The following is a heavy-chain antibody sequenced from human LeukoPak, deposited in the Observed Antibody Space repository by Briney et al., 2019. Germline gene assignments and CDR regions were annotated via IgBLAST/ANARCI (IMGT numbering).Heavy chain of an antibody. V-gene: IGHV4-59*12. Sequence: SETLSLTCTVSGGSISNYYWSWIRQPPGKGLEWIGYVFYSGSTNYNPSLRSRVTISVDTSKNQFSLKLNSVTAADTAVYYCAKSNGYGLIDIWGQGTMVTVSS. D-gene: IGHD3-22*01. CDR1: GGSISNYY. CDR3: AKSNGYGLIDI. J-gene: IGHJ3*02. CDR2: VFYSGST.